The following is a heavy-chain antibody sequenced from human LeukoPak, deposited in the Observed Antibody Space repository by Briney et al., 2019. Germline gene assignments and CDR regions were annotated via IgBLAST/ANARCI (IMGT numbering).Heavy chain of an antibody. CDR1: GGSFSGYY. J-gene: IGHJ6*03. CDR3: ARGGGTLHYMDV. D-gene: IGHD3-16*01. CDR2: INHSGST. V-gene: IGHV4-34*01. Sequence: SETLSLTCAVYGGSFSGYYWSWIRQPPGKGLEWIGEINHSGSTNYNPSLKSRVTISVDTSKNQFSLKLSSVTAADTAVYYCARGGGTLHYMDVWGKGTTVTISS.